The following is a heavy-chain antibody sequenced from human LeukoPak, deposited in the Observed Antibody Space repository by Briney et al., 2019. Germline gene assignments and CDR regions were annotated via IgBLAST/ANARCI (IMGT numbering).Heavy chain of an antibody. V-gene: IGHV1-18*01. J-gene: IGHJ5*02. CDR1: GYTFTSYG. D-gene: IGHD3-22*01. CDR3: AGGSPYYYDSSGYYFA. Sequence: GASVKVSCKASGYTFTSYGISWVRQAPGQGLEWMGWISAHNGNTNYAQKLQGRVTMTTDTSTSTAYMELRSLRSDDTAVYYCAGGSPYYYDSSGYYFAWGQGTLVTVSS. CDR2: ISAHNGNT.